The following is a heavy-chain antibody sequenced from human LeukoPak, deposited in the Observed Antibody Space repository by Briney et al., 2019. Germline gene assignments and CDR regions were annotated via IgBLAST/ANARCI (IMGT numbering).Heavy chain of an antibody. CDR1: GFTFSGSA. CDR3: ARDSAYAFDI. V-gene: IGHV3-48*02. D-gene: IGHD1-26*01. J-gene: IGHJ3*02. Sequence: GGSLRLSCAASGFTFSGSAMSWVRQAPGEGLEWVSYSRNSQNIYYAASVEGRFTISRDNARNSLYLQMNSLRDEDTAVYYCARDSAYAFDIWGQGTKVTVSS. CDR2: SRNSQNI.